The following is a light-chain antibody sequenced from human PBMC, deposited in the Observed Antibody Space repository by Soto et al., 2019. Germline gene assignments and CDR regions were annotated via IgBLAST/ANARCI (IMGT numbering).Light chain of an antibody. V-gene: IGLV2-14*01. J-gene: IGLJ1*01. CDR3: SSYTSSSTLLYV. Sequence: ALTQPASESGSPGQSITISCTGTSSDVGGYNYVSWYQQHPGKAPKLMIYDVSNRPSGVSNRFSGSKSGNTASLTISWLQAEDEADYYCSSYTSSSTLLYVFGTGTKVTVL. CDR1: SSDVGGYNY. CDR2: DVS.